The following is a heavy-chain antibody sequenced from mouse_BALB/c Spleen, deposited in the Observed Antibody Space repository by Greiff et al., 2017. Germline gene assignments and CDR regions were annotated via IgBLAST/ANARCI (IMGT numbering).Heavy chain of an antibody. CDR1: GYTFTSYW. CDR2: IYPSDSYT. CDR3: TSGNYVPFAY. D-gene: IGHD2-1*01. V-gene: IGHV1-69*02. J-gene: IGHJ3*01. Sequence: QVQLQQPGAELVRPGASVKLSCKASGYTFTSYWINWVKQRPGQGLEWIGNIYPSDSYTNYNQKFKDKATLTVDKSSSTAYMQLSSPTSEDSAVYYCTSGNYVPFAYWGQGTLVTVSA.